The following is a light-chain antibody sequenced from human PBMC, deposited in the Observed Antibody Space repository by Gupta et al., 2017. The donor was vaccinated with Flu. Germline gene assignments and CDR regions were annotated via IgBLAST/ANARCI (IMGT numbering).Light chain of an antibody. J-gene: IGKJ1*01. CDR2: QVS. Sequence: RAASISCRSSQSLVYSDGNIYWHWYQQRPGQSPRRLIYQVSHRESGVPDRFSGSGSGTDFTLKISRVEAEDVGGYYCMQGSRWPWAFGQGTKV. CDR3: MQGSRWPWA. V-gene: IGKV2-30*01. CDR1: QSLVYSDGNIY.